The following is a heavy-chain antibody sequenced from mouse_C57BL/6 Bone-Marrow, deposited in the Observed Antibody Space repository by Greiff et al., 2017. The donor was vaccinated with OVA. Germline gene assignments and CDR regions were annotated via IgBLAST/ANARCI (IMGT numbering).Heavy chain of an antibody. CDR3: ARSYYSNYWYCDV. V-gene: IGHV1-78*01. D-gene: IGHD2-5*01. J-gene: IGHJ1*03. Sequence: LQQSDAVLLQPGSSLQISCPVSFFTFTDSTLHFIPQPPYQVLAWIGYISPRDGSTKYNEKFKGKATLTADKSSSTAYMQLNSLTSEDSAVYFCARSYYSNYWYCDVWGTGTTVTVSS. CDR1: FFTFTDST. CDR2: ISPRDGST.